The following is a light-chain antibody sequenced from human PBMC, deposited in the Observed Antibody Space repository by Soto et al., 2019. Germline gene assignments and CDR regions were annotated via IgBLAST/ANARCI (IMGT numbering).Light chain of an antibody. Sequence: DIVMTHSPDSLAVSLGERATINCKSSQSVLYSSNNKNYLAWYQQKPGQPPKLLIYWASTPESGVPDRFSGSGSGTDFTLTISSLQAEDVAVYYCQQYYSTPLTFGGGTKVEIK. J-gene: IGKJ4*01. CDR2: WAS. CDR3: QQYYSTPLT. V-gene: IGKV4-1*01. CDR1: QSVLYSSNNKNY.